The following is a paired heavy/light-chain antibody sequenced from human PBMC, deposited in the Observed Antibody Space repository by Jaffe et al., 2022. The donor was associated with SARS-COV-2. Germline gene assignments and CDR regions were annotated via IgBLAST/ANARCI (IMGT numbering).Heavy chain of an antibody. D-gene: IGHD3-10*01. CDR3: ARQSNYYGSGTYYFPFDY. CDR2: IYYSGTT. J-gene: IGHJ4*02. Sequence: QLQLQKSGPGLVKPSETLSLTCTVSAGSISSSNYYWGWIRQPPGRGLEWIGSIYYSGTTYYNPSLKSRVTISVDTSKSQFSLKLASMTAADTAVYYCARQSNYYGSGTYYFPFDYWGQGTLVTVSS. CDR1: AGSISSSNYY. V-gene: IGHV4-39*01.
Light chain of an antibody. J-gene: IGKJ2*01. CDR2: WAS. V-gene: IGKV4-1*01. Sequence: DIVMTQSPDSLAVSLGERATINCKSSQSVLYSSNKKNYLTWYQQKPGQPPKLLIYWASTRESGVPDRFSGSGSGTDFTLTISSLQAEDVAVYYCQQYYTTPYTFGQGTKLEIK. CDR1: QSVLYSSNKKNY. CDR3: QQYYTTPYT.